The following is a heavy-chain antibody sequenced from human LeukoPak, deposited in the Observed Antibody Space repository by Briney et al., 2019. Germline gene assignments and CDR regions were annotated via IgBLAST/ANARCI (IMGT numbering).Heavy chain of an antibody. Sequence: SETLSLTCTVSGGSISSGDYYWSWIRQPPGEGLEWIGYIYYSGSTYYNPSLKSRVTISVDTSKNQFSLKLSSVTAADTAVYYCASSIAAAGMKYRWGQGTLVTVSS. CDR3: ASSIAAAGMKYR. D-gene: IGHD6-13*01. V-gene: IGHV4-30-4*01. J-gene: IGHJ4*02. CDR2: IYYSGST. CDR1: GGSISSGDYY.